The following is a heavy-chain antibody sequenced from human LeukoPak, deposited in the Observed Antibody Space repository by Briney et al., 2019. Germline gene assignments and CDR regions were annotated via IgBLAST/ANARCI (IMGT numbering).Heavy chain of an antibody. CDR3: AKDLWGGQQLVEY. D-gene: IGHD6-13*01. Sequence: PGRSLRLSCAASGFTFSSYGMHWVRQAPGKGLEWVAVISYDGSNKYYADSVKGRFTISRDNSKNTLYLQMNSLRAEDPAVYYCAKDLWGGQQLVEYWGQGTLVTVSS. V-gene: IGHV3-30*18. CDR1: GFTFSSYG. CDR2: ISYDGSNK. J-gene: IGHJ4*02.